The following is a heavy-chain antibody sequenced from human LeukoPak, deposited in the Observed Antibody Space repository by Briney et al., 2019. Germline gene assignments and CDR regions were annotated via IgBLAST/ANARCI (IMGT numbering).Heavy chain of an antibody. CDR1: GFTFSTYN. CDR3: AGTNYHFYMDV. Sequence: PGGSLRLSCAASGFTFSTYNMNWVRQAPGKGLEWVSYISSGSNPIYYADSVKGRFTISRDNAKNSLYLQMNSLRAEDTAVYYCAGTNYHFYMDVWGKGTTVTVSS. CDR2: ISSGSNPI. J-gene: IGHJ6*03. V-gene: IGHV3-48*01.